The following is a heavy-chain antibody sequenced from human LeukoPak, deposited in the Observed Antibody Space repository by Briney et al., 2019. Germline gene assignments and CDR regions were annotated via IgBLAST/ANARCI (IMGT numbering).Heavy chain of an antibody. J-gene: IGHJ4*02. V-gene: IGHV6-1*01. Sequence: SQTLSLTCAISGDSVSSNSAAWNWIRQSPSRGLEWLGRTYYRSKWYNDYAVSVKSRITINPDTSKNQFSLQLNSVTLEDTAVYYCARELQYYDSSGYYYFDYWGQGTLVTVSS. CDR3: ARELQYYDSSGYYYFDY. CDR2: TYYRSKWYN. D-gene: IGHD3-22*01. CDR1: GDSVSSNSAA.